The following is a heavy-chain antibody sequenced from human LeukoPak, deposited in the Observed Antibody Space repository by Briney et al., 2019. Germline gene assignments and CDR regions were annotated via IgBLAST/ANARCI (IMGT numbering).Heavy chain of an antibody. CDR1: GFTFSSYA. CDR3: ANAGPTGSGRAFDI. Sequence: GGSLRLSCAASGFTFSSYAMSWVRQAPGKGLEWVSGISWNSGSIGYADSVKGRFTISRDNAKNSLYLQMNSLRAEDTALYYCANAGPTGSGRAFDIWGQGTMVTVSS. V-gene: IGHV3-9*01. J-gene: IGHJ3*02. CDR2: ISWNSGSI. D-gene: IGHD3-10*01.